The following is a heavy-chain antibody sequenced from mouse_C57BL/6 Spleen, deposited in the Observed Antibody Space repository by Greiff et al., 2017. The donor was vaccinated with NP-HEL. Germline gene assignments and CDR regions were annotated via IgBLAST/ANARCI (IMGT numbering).Heavy chain of an antibody. V-gene: IGHV1-64*01. J-gene: IGHJ4*01. CDR1: GYTFTSYW. D-gene: IGHD1-1*01. CDR3: ARGSQNYGSSYEAMDY. Sequence: VQLQQPGAELVKPGASVKLSCKASGYTFTSYWMHWVKQRPGQGLEWIGMIHPNSGSTNYNEKFKSKATLTVDKSSSTAYMQLSSLTSEDSAVYYCARGSQNYGSSYEAMDYWGQGTSVTVSS. CDR2: IHPNSGST.